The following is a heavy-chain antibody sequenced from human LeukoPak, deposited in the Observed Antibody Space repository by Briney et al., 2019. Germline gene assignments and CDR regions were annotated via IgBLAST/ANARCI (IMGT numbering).Heavy chain of an antibody. CDR3: ARRETYDILTGYCDAFDI. Sequence: GGSLRLSCAASGFTFDDYGMSWVRQAPGNGLESASGINWNGGSTGYADSVKGRFTISRDNAKNSLYLQMNSLRAEDTALYYCARRETYDILTGYCDAFDIWGQGTMVTVSS. CDR1: GFTFDDYG. D-gene: IGHD3-9*01. V-gene: IGHV3-20*04. J-gene: IGHJ3*02. CDR2: INWNGGST.